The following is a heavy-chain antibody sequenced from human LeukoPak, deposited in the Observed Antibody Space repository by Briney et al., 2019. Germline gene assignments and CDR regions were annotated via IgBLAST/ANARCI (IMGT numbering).Heavy chain of an antibody. CDR3: VKVTDFWTATRPPDY. D-gene: IGHD3/OR15-3a*01. CDR2: ISGSAGTT. Sequence: PGGSLRLSCAASGFNFDNYAMSWVRQAPEKGLEWVSGISGSAGTTFYADSVKGRFTISRDNSKDTLYLQMNSLRPEDTAIYYCVKVTDFWTATRPPDYWGQGTLVIVSP. J-gene: IGHJ4*02. CDR1: GFNFDNYA. V-gene: IGHV3-23*01.